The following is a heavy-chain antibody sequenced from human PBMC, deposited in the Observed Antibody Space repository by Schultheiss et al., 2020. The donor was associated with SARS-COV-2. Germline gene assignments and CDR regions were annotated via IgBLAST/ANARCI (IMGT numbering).Heavy chain of an antibody. CDR1: GYSFTNYW. CDR3: ARSLYSGYDWVAPNYFDY. D-gene: IGHD5-12*01. CDR2: IYPGDSDT. V-gene: IGHV5-51*01. J-gene: IGHJ4*02. Sequence: GESLKISCKGSGYSFTNYWIAWVRQMPGKGLESMGIIYPGDSDTRYSPSFQGQVTISADKSISTAYLQWSSLKASDTAMYYCARSLYSGYDWVAPNYFDYWGQGTLVTVSS.